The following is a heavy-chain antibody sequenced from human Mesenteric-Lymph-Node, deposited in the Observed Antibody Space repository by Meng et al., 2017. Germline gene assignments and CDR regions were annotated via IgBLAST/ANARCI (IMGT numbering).Heavy chain of an antibody. Sequence: VQGQESGPGVVKPWETLSLTCAVSGASISSGNWWNWVRQPPGKGLEWIGDIYHSGSTNYNPSLKSRVTISVDKSKNQFSLKLSSVTAADTAMYYCARGGGCSSSSCDLDYWGQGVLVTVSS. CDR2: IYHSGST. D-gene: IGHD2-2*01. J-gene: IGHJ4*02. V-gene: IGHV4-4*02. CDR1: GASISSGNW. CDR3: ARGGGCSSSSCDLDY.